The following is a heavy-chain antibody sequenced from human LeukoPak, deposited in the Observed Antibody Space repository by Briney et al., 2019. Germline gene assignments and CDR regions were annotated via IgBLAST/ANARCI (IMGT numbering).Heavy chain of an antibody. Sequence: SETLSLTCTVSGGSISSYYWSWIRQPAGKGLEWIGRIYTSGSTNYNPSLTSRVTMSVDTSKNQFSLKLSFVTAADTAVYYCARVHPAGTIDSWGQGTLVTVSS. D-gene: IGHD6-13*01. CDR3: ARVHPAGTIDS. CDR1: GGSISSYY. CDR2: IYTSGST. J-gene: IGHJ4*02. V-gene: IGHV4-4*07.